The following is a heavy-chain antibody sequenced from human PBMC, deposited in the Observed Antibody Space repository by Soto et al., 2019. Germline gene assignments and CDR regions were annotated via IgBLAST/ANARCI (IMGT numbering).Heavy chain of an antibody. J-gene: IGHJ5*02. D-gene: IGHD5-12*01. CDR2: IYYSGST. CDR1: GGSISSYY. V-gene: IGHV4-59*01. CDR3: ARKSGYSNWFDP. Sequence: SETLSLTCTVSGGSISSYYWSWIRQPPGKGLEWIGYIYYSGSTNYDPSLKSRVTISVDTSKNQFSLKLSSVTAADTAVYYCARKSGYSNWFDPWGQGTLVTVS.